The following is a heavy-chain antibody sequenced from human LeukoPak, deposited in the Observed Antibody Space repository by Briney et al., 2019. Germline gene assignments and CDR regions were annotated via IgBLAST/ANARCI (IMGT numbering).Heavy chain of an antibody. CDR2: ISSSSSYI. V-gene: IGHV3-21*01. CDR3: ARGITGTRPAFDI. CDR1: GFTFSSYS. J-gene: IGHJ3*02. Sequence: GGSLRLSCAASGFTFSSYSMNWVRQAPGKGLEWVSSISSSSSYIYYADSVKGRFTIFRDNAKNSLYLQMNSLRAEDTAVYYCARGITGTRPAFDIWGQGTMVTVSS. D-gene: IGHD1-20*01.